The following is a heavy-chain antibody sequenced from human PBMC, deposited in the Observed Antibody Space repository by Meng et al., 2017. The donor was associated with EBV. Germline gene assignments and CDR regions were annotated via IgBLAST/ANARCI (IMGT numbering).Heavy chain of an antibody. CDR2: SNPSGGST. CDR3: ARDFCGGDCYLFDY. D-gene: IGHD2-21*01. CDR1: GYTFTSYY. Sequence: VYQFASGAELMEPGACVMVSCRASGYTFTSYYMHWVQQAMGQVLEWMGRSNPSGGSTSYAKKFQGRVTMTRDKATSTVYMELSSLRSEDTAVYYCARDFCGGDCYLFDYWGQGTLVTVSS. J-gene: IGHJ4*02. V-gene: IGHV1-46*01.